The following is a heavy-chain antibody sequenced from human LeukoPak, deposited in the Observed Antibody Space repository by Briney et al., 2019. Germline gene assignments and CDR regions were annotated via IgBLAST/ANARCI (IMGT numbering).Heavy chain of an antibody. CDR3: ARVAYCSGGSCYSDYFDY. V-gene: IGHV4-34*01. Sequence: SETLSLTCAVYGGSFSGYYWSWIRQPPGKGLEWIGEINHSGSTNYNPSLKSRVTISVDTSKNQFSLKLSSVTAADTAVYYCARVAYCSGGSCYSDYFDYWGQGTLVTVSS. J-gene: IGHJ4*02. D-gene: IGHD2-15*01. CDR1: GGSFSGYY. CDR2: INHSGST.